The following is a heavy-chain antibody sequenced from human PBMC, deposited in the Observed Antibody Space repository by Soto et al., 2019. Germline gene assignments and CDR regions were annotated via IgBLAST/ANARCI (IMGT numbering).Heavy chain of an antibody. CDR2: VNSDGSST. CDR1: GFTFSSYW. Sequence: EVQLVESGGGLVQPGGSLRLSCAASGFTFSSYWMHWVRQAPGKGLVWVSRVNSDGSSTSYADSVKGRFTISRDNAKNTLYLQMNSLRAEDTAVYYCASVLDSSGPFLYCGQGTMLTVS. D-gene: IGHD3-22*01. CDR3: ASVLDSSGPFLY. J-gene: IGHJ4*02. V-gene: IGHV3-74*01.